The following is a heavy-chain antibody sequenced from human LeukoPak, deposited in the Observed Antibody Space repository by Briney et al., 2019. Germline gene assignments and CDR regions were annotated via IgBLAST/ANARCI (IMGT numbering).Heavy chain of an antibody. CDR2: INPNSGGT. CDR1: GYTFTGYY. CDR3: ARGHFITGTTFTFDY. V-gene: IGHV1-2*02. D-gene: IGHD1-7*01. Sequence: GASVKVSCKASGYTFTGYYMHWVRQAPGQGLEWMGWINPNSGGTNYAQKFQGRVTMTRDTSISTAYMELSRLRSDDTAVYYCARGHFITGTTFTFDYWGQGTLVTVSS. J-gene: IGHJ4*02.